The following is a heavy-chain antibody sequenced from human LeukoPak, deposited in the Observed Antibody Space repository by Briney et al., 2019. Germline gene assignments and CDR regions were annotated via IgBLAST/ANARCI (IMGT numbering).Heavy chain of an antibody. CDR1: GFTFSSYA. CDR2: ISYDGSNK. V-gene: IGHV3-30-3*01. Sequence: PGGSLRLSCAASGFTFSSYAMHWVRQAPGKGLEWVAVISYDGSNKYYADSVKGRFTISRDNFKNTLYLQMNSLRAEDTAVYYCARDQDIVVVPAAILDYWGQGTLVTVSS. D-gene: IGHD2-2*01. CDR3: ARDQDIVVVPAAILDY. J-gene: IGHJ4*02.